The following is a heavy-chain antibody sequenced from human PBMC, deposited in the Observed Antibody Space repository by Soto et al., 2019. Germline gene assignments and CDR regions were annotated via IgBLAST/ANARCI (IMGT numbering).Heavy chain of an antibody. D-gene: IGHD3-10*01. Sequence: QVQLVQSGAEVKKPGASVKVSCKASGYTFTSYDINWVRQATGQGLEWMGWMNPNSGNTGYAQKFQGRVTMTRNTSISTAYMXLSXXXSXXTAVYYCASNRGAGYYYYMDVWGKGTTVTVSS. V-gene: IGHV1-8*01. CDR1: GYTFTSYD. CDR3: ASNRGAGYYYYMDV. CDR2: MNPNSGNT. J-gene: IGHJ6*03.